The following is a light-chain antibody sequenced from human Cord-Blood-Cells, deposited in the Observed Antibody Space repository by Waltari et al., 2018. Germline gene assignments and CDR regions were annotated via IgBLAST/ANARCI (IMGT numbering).Light chain of an antibody. CDR2: DAS. V-gene: IGKV3-11*01. J-gene: IGKJ2*01. CDR1: QSVSSY. Sequence: EIVLTQSPATLYLSPGERATLPCKASQSVSSYLAWYQQKPGQAPRLLIYDASNRTTGIPARFSGSESGTDFTLTISSLEPEDFAVYYCQQRSNWPPPYTFGQGTKLEIK. CDR3: QQRSNWPPPYT.